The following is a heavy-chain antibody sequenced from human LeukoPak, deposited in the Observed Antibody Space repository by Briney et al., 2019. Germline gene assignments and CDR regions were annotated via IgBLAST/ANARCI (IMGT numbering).Heavy chain of an antibody. V-gene: IGHV3-48*03. J-gene: IGHJ4*02. CDR2: ISSGGSTI. CDR3: ARRTYHHDSSGYSTNY. CDR1: GFTFSSYE. D-gene: IGHD3-22*01. Sequence: PGGSLRLSCAASGFTFSSYEMNWVRQAPGKGLEWVSYISSGGSTIFYADSVKGRFTISRDNAKNSLYLQMNSLRAEDTAVYYRARRTYHHDSSGYSTNYWGQGTLVSVSS.